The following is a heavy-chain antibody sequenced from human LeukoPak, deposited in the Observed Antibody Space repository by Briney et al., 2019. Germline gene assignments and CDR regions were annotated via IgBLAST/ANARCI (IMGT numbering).Heavy chain of an antibody. V-gene: IGHV4-34*01. Sequence: PETLSLTCAVHGGSFSDYLWTWIRQSPGKGLEWIGEINQGGRTNFNPSLKSRVTISADRSKYHFSLTLRSVTAADTAVYYCARGKRVWFGELMTSFSYFYIDVWGRGTTVIVSS. CDR2: INQGGRT. CDR1: GGSFSDYL. D-gene: IGHD3-10*01. CDR3: ARGKRVWFGELMTSFSYFYIDV. J-gene: IGHJ6*03.